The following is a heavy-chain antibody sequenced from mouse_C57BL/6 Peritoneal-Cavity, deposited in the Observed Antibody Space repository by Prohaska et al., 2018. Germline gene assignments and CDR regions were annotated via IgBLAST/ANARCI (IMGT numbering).Heavy chain of an antibody. CDR1: FTFTSYW. J-gene: IGHJ2*01. Sequence: FTFTSYWITWVKQRPGQGLEWIGDIYPGSGSTNYNEKFKSKATLTVDTSSSTAYMQLSSLTSEGSAVYDCAREYYADYWGQGTTLTVSS. V-gene: IGHV1-55*01. CDR2: IYPGSGST. CDR3: AREYYADY.